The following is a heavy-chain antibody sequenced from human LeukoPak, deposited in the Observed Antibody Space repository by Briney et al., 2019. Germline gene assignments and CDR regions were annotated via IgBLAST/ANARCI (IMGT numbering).Heavy chain of an antibody. D-gene: IGHD6-19*01. CDR3: ARLWYTSGWSDY. CDR2: IYYTGST. Sequence: SETLSLTCTVSGGSISSSSDFWGWIRQPPGKGLEWIGSIYYTGSTYYNPSLKSRVTISVDTSKNQFSLKLSSVTAADTAMYYCARLWYTSGWSDYWGQGTLVTVSS. CDR1: GGSISSSSDF. J-gene: IGHJ4*02. V-gene: IGHV4-39*01.